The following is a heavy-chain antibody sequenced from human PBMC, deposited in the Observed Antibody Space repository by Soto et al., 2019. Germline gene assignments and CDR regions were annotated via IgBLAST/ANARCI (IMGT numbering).Heavy chain of an antibody. CDR1: GGSISSYY. CDR2: IYYSGST. CDR3: ARIKDSGYLLEGVVVYYFDY. V-gene: IGHV4-59*01. Sequence: SETLSLTCTVSGGSISSYYWSWIRQPSGKGLEWIGYIYYSGSTNYNPSLKSRVTISVDTSKNQFSLKLSSVTAADTAVYYCARIKDSGYLLEGVVVYYFDYFGQVTLVTVSS. D-gene: IGHD5-12*01. J-gene: IGHJ4*02.